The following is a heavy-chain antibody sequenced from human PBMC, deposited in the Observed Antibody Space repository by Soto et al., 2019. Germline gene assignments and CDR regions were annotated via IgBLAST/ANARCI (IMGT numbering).Heavy chain of an antibody. J-gene: IGHJ6*02. V-gene: IGHV4-59*01. D-gene: IGHD5-18*01. Sequence: PSETLSLTCTVSGGSINNYYWSWIRQPPGKGLEWIGYSYYSGRTSYNPSLKSRVTISVDTSKDQFSLKLSSVTAADTAVYYCAREGVTPSYYYYYGMDVWGQGTTVTVSS. CDR1: GGSINNYY. CDR2: SYYSGRT. CDR3: AREGVTPSYYYYYGMDV.